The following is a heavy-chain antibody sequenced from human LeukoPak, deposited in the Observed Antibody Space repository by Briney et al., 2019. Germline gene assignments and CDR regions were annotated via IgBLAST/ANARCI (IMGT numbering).Heavy chain of an antibody. J-gene: IGHJ4*02. CDR1: GFTFSSYW. V-gene: IGHV3-7*01. Sequence: GGSLRLSCAASGFTFSSYWMNWARQAPGKGLEWVASISHNGNVNYYVDSVKGRFTISRDNAKNSLYLQMNSLRDEDTAVYYCASSGSYRFDYWGQGTLVTVSS. CDR3: ASSGSYRFDY. CDR2: ISHNGNVN. D-gene: IGHD1-26*01.